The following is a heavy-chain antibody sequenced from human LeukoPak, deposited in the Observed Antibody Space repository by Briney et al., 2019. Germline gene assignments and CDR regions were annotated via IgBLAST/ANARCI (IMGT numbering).Heavy chain of an antibody. CDR3: ARQYSRGTEP. D-gene: IGHD2-8*02. V-gene: IGHV3-21*01. J-gene: IGHJ5*02. CDR2: ISSSSSYI. Sequence: GGSLRLSCAASGFTFSSFSMNWVRQAPGEGLEWVSSISSSSSYIYYADSVKGRFTISRDNAKNSLYLQMNSLRAEDTAVYYCARQYSRGTEPWGQGTLVTVSS. CDR1: GFTFSSFS.